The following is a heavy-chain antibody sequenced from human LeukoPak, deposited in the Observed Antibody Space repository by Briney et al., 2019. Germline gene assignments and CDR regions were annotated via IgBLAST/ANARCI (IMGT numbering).Heavy chain of an antibody. J-gene: IGHJ5*02. CDR1: DGSFSGYY. CDR3: ARERGAPTVKTPYNWFDP. Sequence: SETLSLTCAVYDGSFSGYYWSWIRQPPGKGLEWIGEINHSGSTNYNPSLKSRVTISVDTSKNQFSLKLSSVTAADTAVYYCARERGAPTVKTPYNWFDPWGQGTLVTVSS. V-gene: IGHV4-34*01. D-gene: IGHD4-17*01. CDR2: INHSGST.